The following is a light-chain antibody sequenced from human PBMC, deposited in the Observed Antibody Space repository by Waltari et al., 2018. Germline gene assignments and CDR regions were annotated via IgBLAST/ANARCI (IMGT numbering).Light chain of an antibody. V-gene: IGKV3-20*01. CDR2: GTS. CDR3: QHHVRLPAT. Sequence: IVLTQSPGTLSLSPGGRATLSCRASQNIGYYLAWYQQKPGQAPRLLIYGTSTRAAGIPDRFSGSGSGADFSLTITRLEPEDFAVYYCQHHVRLPATFGQGTKV. CDR1: QNIGYY. J-gene: IGKJ1*01.